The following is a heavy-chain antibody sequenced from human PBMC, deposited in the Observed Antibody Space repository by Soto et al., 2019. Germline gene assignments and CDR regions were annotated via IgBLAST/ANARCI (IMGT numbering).Heavy chain of an antibody. CDR3: PKGPHSASGYSYMDV. D-gene: IGHD3-10*01. CDR2: INHSGST. J-gene: IGHJ6*03. Sequence: SETLSLTCAVYGGSFSGYYWSWIRQPPGKGLEWIGEINHSGSTNYNPSLKSRVTISVDTSKNQFSLKLSSVTAADTAVYYCPKGPHSASGYSYMDVWGKGTTVTVSS. V-gene: IGHV4-34*01. CDR1: GGSFSGYY.